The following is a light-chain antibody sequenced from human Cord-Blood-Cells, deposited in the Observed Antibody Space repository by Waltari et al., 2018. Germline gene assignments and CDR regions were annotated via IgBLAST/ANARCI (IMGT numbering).Light chain of an antibody. V-gene: IGKV4-1*01. Sequence: DFVMTQSPASLAVSLGERAPINCKSSQSVLYSSNNKNYLAWYQQKPGQPPTLLIYWASTRESGVPDRVSGSGSGTDFTRTISSLQAEDVAVYYCQQYYSTPWTFGQGTKVEIK. J-gene: IGKJ1*01. CDR1: QSVLYSSNNKNY. CDR2: WAS. CDR3: QQYYSTPWT.